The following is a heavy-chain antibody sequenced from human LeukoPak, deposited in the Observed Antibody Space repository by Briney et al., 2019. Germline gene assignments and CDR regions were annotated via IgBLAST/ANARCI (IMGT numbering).Heavy chain of an antibody. CDR1: GGSISSYY. CDR3: ARFSNDHGVKFDY. D-gene: IGHD4-17*01. Sequence: SETLSLTCTVSGGSISSYYWSWIRQPPEKGLGWIGYIYYSGTAYYNPSLKSRVTMSVDTSKNQFSLKLDSVTAADTAVYYCARFSNDHGVKFDYWGQGTLVTVSS. CDR2: IYYSGTA. V-gene: IGHV4-59*06. J-gene: IGHJ4*02.